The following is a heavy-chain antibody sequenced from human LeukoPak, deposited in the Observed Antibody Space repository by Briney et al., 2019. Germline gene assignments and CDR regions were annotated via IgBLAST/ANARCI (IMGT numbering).Heavy chain of an antibody. CDR2: IYTSEST. V-gene: IGHV4-61*02. CDR3: ARGRVSSSSWYSTYYYYFYMDV. Sequence: PSETLSLTCSVSGGSISSSNYYWSWIRQPAGKGLEWIGRIYTSESTNYNPSLKSRVTISVDTSRNQFSLELSSVTAADTAVYFCARGRVSSSSWYSTYYYYFYMDVWGKGTTVTVSS. CDR1: GGSISSSNYY. D-gene: IGHD6-13*01. J-gene: IGHJ6*03.